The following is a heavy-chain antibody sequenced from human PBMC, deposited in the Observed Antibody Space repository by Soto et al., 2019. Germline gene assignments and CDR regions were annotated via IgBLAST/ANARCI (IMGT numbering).Heavy chain of an antibody. CDR1: GFTFSSYA. Sequence: LRLSCAASGFTFSSYAMSWVRQAPGKGLEWVSAISGSGGSTYYADSVKGRFTISRDNSKNTLYLQMNSLRAEDTAVYYCAKDWERAARPADDAFDIWGQGTMVTVSS. CDR3: AKDWERAARPADDAFDI. D-gene: IGHD6-6*01. J-gene: IGHJ3*02. CDR2: ISGSGGST. V-gene: IGHV3-23*01.